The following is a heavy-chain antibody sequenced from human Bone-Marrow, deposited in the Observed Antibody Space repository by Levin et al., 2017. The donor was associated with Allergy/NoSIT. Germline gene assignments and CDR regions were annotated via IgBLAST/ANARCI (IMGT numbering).Heavy chain of an antibody. J-gene: IGHJ5*02. V-gene: IGHV3-23*01. D-gene: IGHD2-15*01. Sequence: GGSLRLSCAASGFTFSSHAMTWVRQVPGKGLEWVSSISGSGDETDYAESVKGRFTISRANSKTNMYLQMNSLRVEDPALYYCAKAKDMFVVVPAGFEPRGWFDPWGQGTLVTVSS. CDR2: ISGSGDET. CDR1: GFTFSSHA. CDR3: AKAKDMFVVVPAGFEPRGWFDP.